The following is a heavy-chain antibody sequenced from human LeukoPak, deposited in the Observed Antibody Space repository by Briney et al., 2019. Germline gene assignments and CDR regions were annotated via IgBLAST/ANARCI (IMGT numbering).Heavy chain of an antibody. CDR1: GYTFTSYD. D-gene: IGHD1-26*01. CDR3: ARARSWGSYLLYYFDY. J-gene: IGHJ4*02. CDR2: INPSGGST. Sequence: GASVKVSCKASGYTFTSYDINWVRQAPGQGLEWMGIINPSGGSTSYAQKFQGRVTMTRDTSTSTVYMELSSLRSEDTAVYYCARARSWGSYLLYYFDYWGQGTLVTVSS. V-gene: IGHV1-46*01.